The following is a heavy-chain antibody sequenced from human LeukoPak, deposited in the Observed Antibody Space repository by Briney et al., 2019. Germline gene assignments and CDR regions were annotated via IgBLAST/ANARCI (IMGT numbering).Heavy chain of an antibody. V-gene: IGHV1-18*01. CDR3: ARDLKRFLEWLLPDYYYYYMDV. J-gene: IGHJ6*03. D-gene: IGHD3-3*01. CDR1: GYTFTSYG. Sequence: ASVKVSCKASGYTFTSYGISWVRQAPGQGLEWMGWISAYNGNTNYAQKLQGRVTMTTHTSTSTAYMELRSLRSDDTAVYYCARDLKRFLEWLLPDYYYYYMDVWGKGTTVTVSS. CDR2: ISAYNGNT.